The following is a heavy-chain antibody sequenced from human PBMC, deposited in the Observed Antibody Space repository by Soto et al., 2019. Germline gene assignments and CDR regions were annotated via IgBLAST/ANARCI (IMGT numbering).Heavy chain of an antibody. CDR1: GFTFDDYA. CDR3: AKALRGKDIDAFDI. D-gene: IGHD2-15*01. V-gene: IGHV3-9*01. J-gene: IGHJ3*02. CDR2: ISWNSGSI. Sequence: GGSLRLSCAASGFTFDDYAMHWVRQAPGKGLEWVSGISWNSGSIGYADSVKGRFTISRDNAKNSLYLQMNSLRAEDTALYYCAKALRGKDIDAFDIWGQGTMVTVS.